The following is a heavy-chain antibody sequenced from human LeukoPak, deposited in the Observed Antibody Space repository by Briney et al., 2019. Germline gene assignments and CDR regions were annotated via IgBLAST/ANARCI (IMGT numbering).Heavy chain of an antibody. V-gene: IGHV4-59*01. CDR2: IYYSGST. CDR1: GGSISSYY. J-gene: IGHJ4*02. CDR3: ARGSFKYYDYVWGSYRPPHFDY. D-gene: IGHD3-16*02. Sequence: SETLSLTCTVSGGSISSYYWSWIRQPPGKGLEWIGYIYYSGSTNYNPSLKSRVTISVDTSKNQFSLKLSSVTAADTAVYYCARGSFKYYDYVWGSYRPPHFDYWGQGTLVTVSS.